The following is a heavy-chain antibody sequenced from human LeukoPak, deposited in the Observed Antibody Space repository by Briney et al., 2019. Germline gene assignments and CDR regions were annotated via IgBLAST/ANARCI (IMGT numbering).Heavy chain of an antibody. J-gene: IGHJ4*02. CDR3: AKDIADSGCDSGGFDY. Sequence: GGSLRLSCAASGFTFDDYAMHWVRQAPGKGLEWVSGISWNSGSIGYADSVKGRFTISRDNAKNSLYLKMNSLRAEDMALYYCAKDIADSGCDSGGFDYWGQGTLVTVSS. CDR1: GFTFDDYA. CDR2: ISWNSGSI. V-gene: IGHV3-9*03. D-gene: IGHD5-12*01.